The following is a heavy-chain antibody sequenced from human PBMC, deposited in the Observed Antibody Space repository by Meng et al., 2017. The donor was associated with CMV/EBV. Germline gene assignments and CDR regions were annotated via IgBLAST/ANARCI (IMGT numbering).Heavy chain of an antibody. J-gene: IGHJ6*02. V-gene: IGHV1-8*01. CDR3: ARGPYCSSTSCYVAFVYYYYYGMDV. Sequence: ASVNVSCKASGYTFTSYDINWVRQATGQGLEWMGWMNPNSGNTGYAQKFQGRVTMTRNTSISTAYMELSSLRSEDTAVYYCARGPYCSSTSCYVAFVYYYYYGMDVWGQGTTVTVSS. CDR2: MNPNSGNT. D-gene: IGHD2-2*01. CDR1: GYTFTSYD.